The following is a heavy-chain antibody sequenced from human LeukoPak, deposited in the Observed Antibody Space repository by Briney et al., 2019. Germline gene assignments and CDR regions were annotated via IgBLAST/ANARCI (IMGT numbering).Heavy chain of an antibody. CDR3: ARARVDDYGDYTDAFDI. CDR1: GGSISSGDYY. Sequence: SQTLSLTCTVSGGSISSGDYYWSWIRQPPGEGLEWIGYIYYSGSTYYNPSLKSRVTISVDTSKNQFSLKLSSVTAADTAVYYCARARVDDYGDYTDAFDIWGQGTMVTVSS. CDR2: IYYSGST. D-gene: IGHD4-17*01. V-gene: IGHV4-30-4*01. J-gene: IGHJ3*02.